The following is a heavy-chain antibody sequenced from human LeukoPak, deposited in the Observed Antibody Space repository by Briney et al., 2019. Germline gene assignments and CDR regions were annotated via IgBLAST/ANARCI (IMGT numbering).Heavy chain of an antibody. J-gene: IGHJ4*02. CDR2: INSSSSFI. V-gene: IGHV3-21*01. Sequence: GGSLRFSCAASGFTFSRYSINWVRQAPGKGLEWVSSINSSSSFIYYADSVKGRFTISRDNAKNSLYLQMNSLRAEDTAVYYCARDPPLGSCSTISCPHLDYWGQGTLVTVSS. CDR1: GFTFSRYS. D-gene: IGHD2-2*01. CDR3: ARDPPLGSCSTISCPHLDY.